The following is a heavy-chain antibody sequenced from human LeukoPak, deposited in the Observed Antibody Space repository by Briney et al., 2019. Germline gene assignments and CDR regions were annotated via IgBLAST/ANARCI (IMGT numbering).Heavy chain of an antibody. J-gene: IGHJ6*03. CDR2: ISSNGGST. Sequence: GGSLRLSCAASGFTFSSYAMHWVRQAPGKGLEYVSAISSNGGSTYYANSVKGRFTISRDNSKNTLYLQMGSLRAEDMAVYYCARDDIVVVPAAIPYYYCYMDVWGKGTTVTVSS. CDR1: GFTFSSYA. V-gene: IGHV3-64*01. D-gene: IGHD2-2*02. CDR3: ARDDIVVVPAAIPYYYCYMDV.